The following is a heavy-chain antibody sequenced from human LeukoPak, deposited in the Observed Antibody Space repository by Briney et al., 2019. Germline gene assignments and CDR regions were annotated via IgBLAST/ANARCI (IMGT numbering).Heavy chain of an antibody. Sequence: ASVKVSCKASGYTFTGYYMHWVRPAPGQGLEWMGWINPNSGGTNYAQKFQGRVTMTRDTSISTAYMELSRLRSDDTAVYYCARDTVDLSLRWSSGYPGRYWGQGTLVTVSS. CDR2: INPNSGGT. CDR1: GYTFTGYY. V-gene: IGHV1-2*02. J-gene: IGHJ4*02. D-gene: IGHD3-22*01. CDR3: ARDTVDLSLRWSSGYPGRY.